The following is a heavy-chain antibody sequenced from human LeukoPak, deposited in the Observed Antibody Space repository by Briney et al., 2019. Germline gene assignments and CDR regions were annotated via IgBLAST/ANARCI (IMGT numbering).Heavy chain of an antibody. D-gene: IGHD2-2*01. J-gene: IGHJ6*03. CDR1: VGTFSSYA. Sequence: ASVKVSCKASVGTFSSYAISWVRQAPGQGLEWMGRIIPIFGTANYAQKFQGRVTITADKSTSTAYMELSSLRSEDTAVYYCARGEYCSSTSCYHYYYYYMDVWGKGTTVTVSS. CDR3: ARGEYCSSTSCYHYYYYYMDV. V-gene: IGHV1-69*06. CDR2: IIPIFGTA.